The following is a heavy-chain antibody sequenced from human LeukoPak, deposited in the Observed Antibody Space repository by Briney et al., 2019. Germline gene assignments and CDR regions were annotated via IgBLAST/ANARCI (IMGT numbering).Heavy chain of an antibody. V-gene: IGHV4-59*01. CDR2: IYYSGIT. CDR3: ARAGRWEGRPHAFDI. Sequence: SETLSLTCSVSGRSLSNYYWSWIRQPPGKGLEWDGYIYYSGITNYNPPLKRRVIISGDTSKNHFSLKLSSVTAADTAVYYCARAGRWEGRPHAFDIWGQGTMVTVSS. CDR1: GRSLSNYY. J-gene: IGHJ3*02. D-gene: IGHD1-26*01.